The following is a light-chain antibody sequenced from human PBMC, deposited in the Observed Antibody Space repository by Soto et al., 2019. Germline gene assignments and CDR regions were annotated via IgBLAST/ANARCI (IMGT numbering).Light chain of an antibody. J-gene: IGLJ1*01. Sequence: QSALTQPASVPGSPGQSITISCTGTSSDVGRYNYVSWYQQHPGKAPKLMIYDVNTRPSGVSNRFSGSKSGNTASLTISGLQAEDEADYYCSSFTASTTQVFGPGTKVTVL. CDR1: SSDVGRYNY. CDR3: SSFTASTTQV. V-gene: IGLV2-14*03. CDR2: DVN.